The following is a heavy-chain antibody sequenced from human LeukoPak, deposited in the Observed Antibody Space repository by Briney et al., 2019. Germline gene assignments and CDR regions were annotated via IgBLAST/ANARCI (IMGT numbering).Heavy chain of an antibody. V-gene: IGHV3-48*03. CDR2: ISTSGSTI. J-gene: IGHJ4*02. D-gene: IGHD4-17*01. CDR1: GFXFGSFA. Sequence: GGSLRLSCAASGFXFGSFAIHWVRQAPGKGLEWVSYISTSGSTIKYADSVKGRFTISRDNAKNSLYLQMNSLRAEDTAVYYCARGPVRDYWGQGTLVTVSS. CDR3: ARGPVRDY.